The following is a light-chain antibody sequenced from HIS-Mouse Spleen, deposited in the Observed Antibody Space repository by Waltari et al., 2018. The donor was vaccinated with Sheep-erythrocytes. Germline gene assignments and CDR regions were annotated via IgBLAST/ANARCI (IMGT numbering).Light chain of an antibody. CDR1: QIVSSY. CDR2: DAS. CDR3: QQRSNWPPLT. J-gene: IGKJ4*01. Sequence: EIVLTQSPATLSLSPGERATLSCRASQIVSSYLAWYQQKPGQAPRLLIYDASNRATGIPARFSGSGSGTDFTLTINSLEPEDFAVYYCQQRSNWPPLTFGGGTKVEIK. V-gene: IGKV3-11*01.